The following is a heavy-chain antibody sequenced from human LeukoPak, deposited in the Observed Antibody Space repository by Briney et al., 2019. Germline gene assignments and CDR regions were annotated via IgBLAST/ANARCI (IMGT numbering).Heavy chain of an antibody. CDR3: ATYLQGGWSADAFDI. V-gene: IGHV1-8*01. CDR2: MNPNSGNT. D-gene: IGHD6-19*01. J-gene: IGHJ3*02. Sequence: GASVTVSCMASGYTFTSYDINWVRQAPGQGLEWMGWMNPNSGNTGYAQKFQGRVTMTRNTSISTAYMELSSLRSEDTAVYYCATYLQGGWSADAFDIWGQGTMVTVSS. CDR1: GYTFTSYD.